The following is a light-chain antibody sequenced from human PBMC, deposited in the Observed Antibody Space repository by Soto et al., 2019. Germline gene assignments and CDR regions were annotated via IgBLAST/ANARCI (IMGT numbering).Light chain of an antibody. CDR1: SSSIGSNT. V-gene: IGLV1-44*01. CDR2: SSN. Sequence: QSVLTQPPSASGTPGQRVTISCSGSSSSIGSNTVNWYQQLPGTAPKLLIYSSNQRPSGVPDRFSGSKSGTSASLAISGLQSEDEADYYCAAWDVSLNGPVFGTGTKLTVL. CDR3: AAWDVSLNGPV. J-gene: IGLJ1*01.